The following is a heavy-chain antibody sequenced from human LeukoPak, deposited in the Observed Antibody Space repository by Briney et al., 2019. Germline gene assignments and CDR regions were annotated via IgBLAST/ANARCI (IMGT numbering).Heavy chain of an antibody. D-gene: IGHD3-16*01. CDR1: GFTFSTYW. Sequence: GSLRLSCTASGFTFSTYWIHWVRQAPGKGLVWVSQIKFDGSLASYADSVKGRFTISRGNAKNTLYLQMNSLGTEDTAVYYCVTGHYDSRMYFDLWGRGTLVTVSS. V-gene: IGHV3-74*01. CDR2: IKFDGSLA. J-gene: IGHJ2*01. CDR3: VTGHYDSRMYFDL.